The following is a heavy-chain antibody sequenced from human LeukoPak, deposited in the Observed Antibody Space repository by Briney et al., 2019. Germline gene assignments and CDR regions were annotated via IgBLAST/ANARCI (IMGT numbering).Heavy chain of an antibody. CDR3: AGRIAAAGPYPFDY. CDR1: GGSFSGYY. Sequence: SETLSLTCAVYGGSFSGYYWSWIRQPPGKGLEWIGEINHSGSTNYNPSLKSRVTISVDTSKNQFSLKLSSVTAADTAVYYCAGRIAAAGPYPFDYWGQGTLVTVSS. J-gene: IGHJ4*02. CDR2: INHSGST. V-gene: IGHV4-34*01. D-gene: IGHD6-13*01.